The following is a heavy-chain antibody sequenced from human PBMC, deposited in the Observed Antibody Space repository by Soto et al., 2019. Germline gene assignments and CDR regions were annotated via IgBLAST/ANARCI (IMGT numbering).Heavy chain of an antibody. Sequence: SETLSLTCAVYGGSFSGYYWSRIRQPPGKGLEWIGEINHSGSTNYNPSLKSRVTISVDTSKNQFSLKLSSVTAADTAVYYCARVVVVAASPRTSHMDVWGKGTTVTVSS. CDR2: INHSGST. D-gene: IGHD2-15*01. CDR3: ARVVVVAASPRTSHMDV. CDR1: GGSFSGYY. V-gene: IGHV4-34*01. J-gene: IGHJ6*03.